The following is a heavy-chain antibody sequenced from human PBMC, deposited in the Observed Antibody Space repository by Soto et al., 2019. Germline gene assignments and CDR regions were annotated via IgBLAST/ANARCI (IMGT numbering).Heavy chain of an antibody. V-gene: IGHV3-11*01. CDR3: ARMGPRAARPSY. CDR2: VSSSGTTM. Sequence: QVQLAESGGGLVEPGGYLRISCAASGFTFSDYDMSWIRQSPGKGLELVSFVSSSGTTMYFADSVKGRFTISRDNAKNSLYLQMNSLRAEDTAVYYCARMGPRAARPSYWGQGTLVTVSS. D-gene: IGHD6-6*01. CDR1: GFTFSDYD. J-gene: IGHJ4*02.